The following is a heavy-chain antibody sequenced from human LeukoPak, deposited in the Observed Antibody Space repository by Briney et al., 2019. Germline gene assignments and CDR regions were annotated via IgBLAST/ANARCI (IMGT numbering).Heavy chain of an antibody. V-gene: IGHV1-2*02. CDR3: AKDRARVATMVDGFEM. CDR2: INPNTGGT. Sequence: ASVKVSCKASRYTFTGHYMHWVRQAPGQGLEWMGWINPNTGGTKYAQKFQGRVTMTRDTSISTAYMELSSLRSDDTAVYYCAKDRARVATMVDGFEMWGQGTRVTVSS. J-gene: IGHJ3*02. D-gene: IGHD5-12*01. CDR1: RYTFTGHY.